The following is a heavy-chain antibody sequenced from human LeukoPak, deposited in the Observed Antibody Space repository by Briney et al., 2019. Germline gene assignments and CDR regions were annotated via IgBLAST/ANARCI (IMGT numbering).Heavy chain of an antibody. CDR3: ARARSGIDY. J-gene: IGHJ4*02. CDR2: IYPSGGST. V-gene: IGHV1-46*01. CDR1: GYTFTSYY. Sequence: GASVKVSCKASGYTFTSYYMHWVRQVPGQGLEWMGIIYPSGGSTTYAQKFQGRVTMTRDTSTSTVYMELSSLRSEDTAVYYCARARSGIDYWGQGTLVTVSS.